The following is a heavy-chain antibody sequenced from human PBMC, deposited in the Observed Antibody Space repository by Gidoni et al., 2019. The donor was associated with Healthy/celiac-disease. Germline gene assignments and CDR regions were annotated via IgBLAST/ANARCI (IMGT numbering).Heavy chain of an antibody. V-gene: IGHV4-39*01. CDR2: IYYSGST. CDR1: GGSISTSSYY. D-gene: IGHD2-21*02. CDR3: ARLAHCGGDCSPEDYFDY. J-gene: IGHJ4*02. Sequence: QLQLQESGPGLVKPSDTLSLSCTVPGGSISTSSYYWGWIRQPPGKGLEWIGSIYYSGSTYYNPSLKSRVTISVDTSKNQFSLKLSSVTAADTAVYYCARLAHCGGDCSPEDYFDYWGQGTLVTVSS.